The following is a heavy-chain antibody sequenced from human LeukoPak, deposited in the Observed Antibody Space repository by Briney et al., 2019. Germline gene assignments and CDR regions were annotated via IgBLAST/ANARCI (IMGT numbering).Heavy chain of an antibody. CDR3: ARLYSSSLGRVFDY. J-gene: IGHJ4*02. CDR2: IYYSGST. Sequence: KASETLSLTCTVSGGSISSYYWSWIRQPPGKGLEWIGYIYYSGSTNYNPSLKSRVTISVDMSKNQFSLKLSSVTAADTAVYYCARLYSSSLGRVFDYWGQGTLVTVSS. V-gene: IGHV4-59*01. D-gene: IGHD6-13*01. CDR1: GGSISSYY.